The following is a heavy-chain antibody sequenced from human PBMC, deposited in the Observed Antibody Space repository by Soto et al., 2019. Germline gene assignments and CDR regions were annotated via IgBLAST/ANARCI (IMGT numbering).Heavy chain of an antibody. CDR2: IYYSGST. D-gene: IGHD2-2*01. V-gene: IGHV4-59*01. CDR3: ARGDCSSTSCHFRY. CDR1: GGSISSYY. J-gene: IGHJ4*02. Sequence: SETLSLTCTVSGGSISSYYWSWIRQPPGKGLEWIGYIYYSGSTNYNPSLKSRVTISVDTSKNQFSLKLSSVTAADTAVCYCARGDCSSTSCHFRYWGPGTLVTVSS.